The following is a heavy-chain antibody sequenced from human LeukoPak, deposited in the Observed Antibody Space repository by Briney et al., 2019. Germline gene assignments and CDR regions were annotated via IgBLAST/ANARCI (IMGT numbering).Heavy chain of an antibody. J-gene: IGHJ6*03. V-gene: IGHV3-30*02. Sequence: GGSLRLSCAASGLTFSSYTMHWVRQAPAEGLEWVAFIRYDGSNKYCADSVKGRFTVSRDNSKNTLYLQMNSLRAEDTAVYYCAKDKTDFGDYSYMDVWGKGTTVTVSS. D-gene: IGHD4-17*01. CDR2: IRYDGSNK. CDR3: AKDKTDFGDYSYMDV. CDR1: GLTFSSYT.